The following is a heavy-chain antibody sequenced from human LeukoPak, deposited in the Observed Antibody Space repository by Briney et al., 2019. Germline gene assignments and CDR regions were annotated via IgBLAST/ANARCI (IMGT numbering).Heavy chain of an antibody. J-gene: IGHJ5*02. CDR1: GYSFTSYW. V-gene: IGHV5-51*01. CDR2: IYPGYSDA. D-gene: IGHD6-13*01. CDR3: VIFALSSSLDH. Sequence: GESLQISSPGSGYSFTSYWIGWARPVPGKGLAWMGLIYPGYSDAKYSPSFQGQVTLSVDTSISTAYLQLGGLRASDTAIYYCVIFALSSSLDHWGQGTLVTVSS.